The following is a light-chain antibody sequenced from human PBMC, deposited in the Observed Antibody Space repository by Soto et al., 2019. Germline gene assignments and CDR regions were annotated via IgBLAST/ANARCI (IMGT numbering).Light chain of an antibody. CDR3: AAWDDSLSGWV. CDR1: ISNIRSNT. CDR2: NNN. J-gene: IGLJ3*02. Sequence: QLVLTQPPAASGTPGQRVTIACSGSISNIRSNTVNWYQQLPGTAPKLLIYNNNQRPSGVPDRFSGSKSGTSASLAIGGLQSEDEADYYCAAWDDSLSGWVFGGGTKVTVL. V-gene: IGLV1-44*01.